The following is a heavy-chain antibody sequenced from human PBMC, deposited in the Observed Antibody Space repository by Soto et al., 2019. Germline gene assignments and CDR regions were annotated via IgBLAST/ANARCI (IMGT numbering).Heavy chain of an antibody. CDR2: IWYDGSNK. CDR3: ARDGSPLWCIAAAACPGY. D-gene: IGHD6-13*01. V-gene: IGHV3-33*01. Sequence: QVQLVESGGGVVQPGRSLRLSCAASGFTFSSYGMHWVRQAPVKGLEWVAVIWYDGSNKYYADSVKGRFTISRDNSKHTLYLQVNSLRAEDTAVYYCARDGSPLWCIAAAACPGYWGQGTLGTVSS. CDR1: GFTFSSYG. J-gene: IGHJ4*02.